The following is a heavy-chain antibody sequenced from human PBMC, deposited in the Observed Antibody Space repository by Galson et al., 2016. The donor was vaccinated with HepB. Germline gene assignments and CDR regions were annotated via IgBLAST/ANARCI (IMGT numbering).Heavy chain of an antibody. CDR1: GYSFTSHS. CDR2: ITTYSGDT. CDR3: ARDRDNYGSGSYY. J-gene: IGHJ4*02. Sequence: SVKVSCKASGYSFTSHSISWVRQAPGQGLEWMGYITTYSGDTYYAPNLQGRVTMTTDTSTRTACMELRSLRSDDTAVYYCARDRDNYGSGSYYWGQGTLVTVSA. D-gene: IGHD3-10*01. V-gene: IGHV1-18*01.